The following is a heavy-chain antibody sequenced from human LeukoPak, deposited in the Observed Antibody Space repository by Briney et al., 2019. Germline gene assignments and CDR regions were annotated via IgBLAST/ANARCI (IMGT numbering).Heavy chain of an antibody. Sequence: PSETLSLTCAVYGGSFSSYYWSWIRQPPGKGLEWIGYIFYSGSTNYNPSLKSRVTISVDTSKNQFSLKLSSVTAADTAVYYCARVYYSNSYDYWYFDLWGQGTLVTVSS. CDR1: GGSFSSYY. V-gene: IGHV4-59*01. CDR2: IFYSGST. CDR3: ARVYYSNSYDYWYFDL. J-gene: IGHJ2*01. D-gene: IGHD6-13*01.